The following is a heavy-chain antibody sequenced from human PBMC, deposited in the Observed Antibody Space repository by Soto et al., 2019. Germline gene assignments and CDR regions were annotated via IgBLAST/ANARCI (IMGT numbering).Heavy chain of an antibody. Sequence: QITLKESGPTLVEPTQTLTLTCSFSGFSLTTSGVGVGWLRRAPGKALECLGIIYWDDDRRYNPSLKDRLTITKDTSKNQVVLSMTHMEPVDTATSYCAHRVLSSTSWAVGWSDSWGRGTLVTVS. J-gene: IGHJ5*01. D-gene: IGHD6-6*01. CDR2: IYWDDDR. CDR3: AHRVLSSTSWAVGWSDS. CDR1: GFSLTTSGVG. V-gene: IGHV2-5*02.